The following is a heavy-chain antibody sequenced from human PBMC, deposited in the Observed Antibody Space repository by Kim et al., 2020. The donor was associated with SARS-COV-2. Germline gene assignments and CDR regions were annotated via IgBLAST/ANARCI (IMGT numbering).Heavy chain of an antibody. CDR1: DGSISRYY. D-gene: IGHD6-25*01. CDR2: VHTSGNN. Sequence: SETLSLTCTVSDGSISRYYWSWIRQPPGRGLEWIGRVHTSGNNVYNPSLKTRLTMSIDTSKNQFSLKLSSVTAADTAVYYCAKGSSAEEDAFDIGGQG. V-gene: IGHV4-4*07. CDR3: AKGSSAEEDAFDI. J-gene: IGHJ3*02.